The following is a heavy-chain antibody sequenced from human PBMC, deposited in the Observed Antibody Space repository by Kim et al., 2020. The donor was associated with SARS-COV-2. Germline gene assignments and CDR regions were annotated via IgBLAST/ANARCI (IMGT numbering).Heavy chain of an antibody. CDR3: ARAGGDYGDYVRGGWLDP. CDR2: IYYSGST. V-gene: IGHV4-59*13. CDR1: GGSISSYY. D-gene: IGHD4-17*01. Sequence: SETLSLTCTVSGGSISSYYWSWIRQPPGKGLEWIGYIYYSGSTNYNPSLKSRVTISVDTSKNQFSLKLSSVTAADTAVYYCARAGGDYGDYVRGGWLDPWGQGTLVTVSS. J-gene: IGHJ5*02.